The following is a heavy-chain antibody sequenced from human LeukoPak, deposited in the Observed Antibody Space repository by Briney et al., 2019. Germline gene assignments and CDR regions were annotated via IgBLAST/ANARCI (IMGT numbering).Heavy chain of an antibody. CDR3: ARDAYCGGDCQSFDY. Sequence: GGSLRLSCAASGFTFSSYSMNWVRQAPGKGLEWVSSISSISSYIYYADSVKGRFAISRDNAKNSLYLQMNSLRAEDTAVYYCARDAYCGGDCQSFDYWGQGTLVTVSS. V-gene: IGHV3-21*01. CDR1: GFTFSSYS. J-gene: IGHJ4*02. CDR2: ISSISSYI. D-gene: IGHD2-21*01.